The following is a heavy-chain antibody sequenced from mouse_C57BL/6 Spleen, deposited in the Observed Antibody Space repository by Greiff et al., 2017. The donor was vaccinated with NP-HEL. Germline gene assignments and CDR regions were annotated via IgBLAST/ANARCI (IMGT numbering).Heavy chain of an antibody. CDR2: INPNYGTT. CDR3: ASFLYYGSSSGYFDV. V-gene: IGHV1-39*01. J-gene: IGHJ1*03. Sequence: VQLQQSGPELVKPGASVTISCKASGYSFTDYNMNWVKQSNGKSLEWIGVINPNYGTTSYTQKFKGKATLTVDQYSSTAYMQLNSLTSADSAVYYCASFLYYGSSSGYFDVWGTGTTVTVSS. CDR1: GYSFTDYN. D-gene: IGHD1-1*01.